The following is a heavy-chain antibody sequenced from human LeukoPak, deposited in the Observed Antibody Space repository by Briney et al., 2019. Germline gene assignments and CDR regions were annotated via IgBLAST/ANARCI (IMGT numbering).Heavy chain of an antibody. Sequence: PGGSLRLSCAASGFTFSNSAMSWVRQAPGKGLEYVSAISRSGGTTYYADSVKGRFTISRDISKNTLYLQMNSLRAEDTAVYYCAKGGFDYWGQGTLVTVSS. J-gene: IGHJ4*02. CDR2: ISRSGGTT. CDR3: AKGGFDY. V-gene: IGHV3-23*01. CDR1: GFTFSNSA.